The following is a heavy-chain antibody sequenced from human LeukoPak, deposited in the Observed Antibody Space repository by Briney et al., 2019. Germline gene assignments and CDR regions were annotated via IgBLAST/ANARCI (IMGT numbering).Heavy chain of an antibody. CDR1: GFTFSSYG. CDR2: IRYDGSNK. Sequence: GGSLRLSCAASGFTFSSYGMHWVRQAPGKGLEWVAFIRYDGSNKYYADSVKGRFTISRDNSKNTLYLQMNSLRAEDTDVYYCAKSYGAGIYYYYMDVWGKGTTVTVSS. D-gene: IGHD3-10*01. V-gene: IGHV3-30*02. CDR3: AKSYGAGIYYYYMDV. J-gene: IGHJ6*03.